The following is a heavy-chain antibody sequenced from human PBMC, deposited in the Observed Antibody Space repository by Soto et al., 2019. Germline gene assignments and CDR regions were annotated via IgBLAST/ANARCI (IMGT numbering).Heavy chain of an antibody. V-gene: IGHV1-3*01. J-gene: IGHJ1*01. Sequence: ASVKVSCKASGYTFTSYAMHWVRQAPGQRLEWMGWINAGNGNTKYSQKFQGRVTITRDTSASTAYMELSSLRSEDTAVYYCARGLRYFDWLRGAEYFQHWGQGTLVTVS. CDR2: INAGNGNT. CDR1: GYTFTSYA. CDR3: ARGLRYFDWLRGAEYFQH. D-gene: IGHD3-9*01.